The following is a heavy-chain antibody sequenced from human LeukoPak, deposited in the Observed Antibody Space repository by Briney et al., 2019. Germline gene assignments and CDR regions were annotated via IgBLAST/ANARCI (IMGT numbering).Heavy chain of an antibody. CDR3: AKATDSTDYYDSSGYPGY. CDR2: ISYDGSNK. D-gene: IGHD3-22*01. J-gene: IGHJ4*02. V-gene: IGHV3-30*18. Sequence: QPGGSLRLSCAASGLTFSSYGMHWVRQAPGKGLEWVAVISYDGSNKYYADSVKGRFTISRDNSKNTLYLQMNSLRAEDTAVYYCAKATDSTDYYDSSGYPGYWGQGTLVTVSS. CDR1: GLTFSSYG.